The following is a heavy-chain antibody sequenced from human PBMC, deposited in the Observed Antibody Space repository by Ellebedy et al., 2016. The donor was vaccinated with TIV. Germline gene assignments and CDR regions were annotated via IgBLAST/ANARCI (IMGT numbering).Heavy chain of an antibody. CDR3: AATIPSYSGSYYRYYYGMDV. J-gene: IGHJ6*02. CDR1: GFTFTSTA. V-gene: IGHV1-58*01. CDR2: IVVGSGNT. D-gene: IGHD1-26*01. Sequence: AASVKVSCKASGFTFTSTAVQWVRQARGQRLEWIGWIVVGSGNTNYAQKFQERVTITRDMSTSTAYMELSSLRSEDTAVYYCAATIPSYSGSYYRYYYGMDVWGQGTTVTVSS.